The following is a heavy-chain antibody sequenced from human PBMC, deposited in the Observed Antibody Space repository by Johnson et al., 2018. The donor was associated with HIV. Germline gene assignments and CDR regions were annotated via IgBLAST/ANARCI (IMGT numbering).Heavy chain of an antibody. J-gene: IGHJ3*02. CDR3: AKDDTVAFFIGAFDI. Sequence: VQLLESGGGVVQPGRSLRLSCAASGFTFSSYGMHWVRQAPGKGLEWVAVISYDGSNKYYADSVKGRFTISRDNSKNTLYLQMNSLRAEDTAVYYCAKDDTVAFFIGAFDIWGQGTMVTVSS. V-gene: IGHV3-30*18. D-gene: IGHD4-23*01. CDR2: ISYDGSNK. CDR1: GFTFSSYG.